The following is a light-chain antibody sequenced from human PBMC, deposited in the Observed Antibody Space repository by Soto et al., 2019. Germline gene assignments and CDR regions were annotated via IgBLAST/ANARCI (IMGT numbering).Light chain of an antibody. J-gene: IGKJ1*01. CDR1: QRISNN. Sequence: EIVLTQSPATLSVSPGERATLSCRASQRISNNLAWYQQKPGQPPRLLIYDASYRATAFPARFSGSGSGTEFTLTISSLQSEDFAVYYCQQYKSWPPRRTFGQGTKAELK. CDR3: QQYKSWPPRRT. V-gene: IGKV3-15*01. CDR2: DAS.